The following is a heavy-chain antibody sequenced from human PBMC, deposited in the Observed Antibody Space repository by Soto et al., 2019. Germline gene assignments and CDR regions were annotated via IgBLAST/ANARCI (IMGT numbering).Heavy chain of an antibody. J-gene: IGHJ5*02. CDR3: ARSVDP. CDR2: LSYNGTS. V-gene: IGHV4-31*03. CDR1: GGSISSGGYY. Sequence: QVQLQESGPGRVKPSQTLSLTCTVSGGSISSGGYYWSCIRQHPVKGLEWIGNLSYNGTSYYNPSLKSRVTISVDTSKNQFSLKLSSVTAADTAVYYYARSVDPWGQGTLVTVSS.